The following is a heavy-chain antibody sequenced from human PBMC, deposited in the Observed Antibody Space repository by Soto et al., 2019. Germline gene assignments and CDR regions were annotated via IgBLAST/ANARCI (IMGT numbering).Heavy chain of an antibody. CDR3: ARDPGRYDFWSGYLGGDY. J-gene: IGHJ4*02. CDR1: GFTFSSYS. V-gene: IGHV3-48*04. D-gene: IGHD3-3*01. CDR2: ISSSGSTI. Sequence: EVQLVESGGGLVQPGGSLRLSCAASGFTFSSYSMNWVRQAPGKGLEWVSYISSSGSTIYYADSVKGRFTISRDNAKNSLYLQMNSLRAEDTAVYYCARDPGRYDFWSGYLGGDYWGQGTLVTVSS.